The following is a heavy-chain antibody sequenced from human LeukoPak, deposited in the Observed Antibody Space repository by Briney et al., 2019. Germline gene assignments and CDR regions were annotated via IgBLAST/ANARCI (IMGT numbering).Heavy chain of an antibody. V-gene: IGHV3-23*01. Sequence: GGSLRLSCAASGFTFSSYAMSWVRQAPGKGLEWVSTISNSGGSTYYADSVKGRFTISRDNSKNTLYLQMNSLRAEDTAVYYCAKVGANYYGSGSYYSPGWYFDYWGQGTLVTVSS. J-gene: IGHJ4*02. CDR2: ISNSGGST. CDR3: AKVGANYYGSGSYYSPGWYFDY. D-gene: IGHD3-10*01. CDR1: GFTFSSYA.